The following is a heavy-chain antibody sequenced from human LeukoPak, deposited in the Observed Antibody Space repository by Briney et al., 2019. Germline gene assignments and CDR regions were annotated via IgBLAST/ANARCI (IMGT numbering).Heavy chain of an antibody. V-gene: IGHV1-24*01. CDR3: AAAPQTYHYDSGDYYSDY. CDR1: GYSLSELS. J-gene: IGHJ4*02. D-gene: IGHD3-22*01. Sequence: ASVKVSCKVSGYSLSELSIQWVRQVPGERLEWMGGFDAEDGKTIYAQKFQGRVTMTEDTSIDTAYMDLSSLRSEDTAMYYCAAAPQTYHYDSGDYYSDYWGQGTLVTVSS. CDR2: FDAEDGKT.